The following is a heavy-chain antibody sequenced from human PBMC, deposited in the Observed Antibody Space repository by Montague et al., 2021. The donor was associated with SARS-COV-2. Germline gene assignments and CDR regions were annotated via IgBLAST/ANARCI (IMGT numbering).Heavy chain of an antibody. CDR1: GGSFSTYS. Sequence: SETLSLTCAVHGGSFSTYSWNWIRRPPGKGLEWIGEIHHGGSTNYNPSLKSRVTISADTSKNQFSMKPTSVAAADTAAYYCARLGDGVVPSPILGVGPYYSYYYMDVWGKGTTVTVSS. J-gene: IGHJ6*03. CDR2: IHHGGST. CDR3: ARLGDGVVPSPILGVGPYYSYYYMDV. V-gene: IGHV4-34*01. D-gene: IGHD3-10*01.